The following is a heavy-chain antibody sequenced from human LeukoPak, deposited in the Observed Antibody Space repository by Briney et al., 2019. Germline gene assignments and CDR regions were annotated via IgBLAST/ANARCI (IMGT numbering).Heavy chain of an antibody. CDR3: ARGMWILGGFDY. D-gene: IGHD5-18*01. V-gene: IGHV3-11*01. CDR2: ISSSGSTI. CDR1: GFTFSDYY. J-gene: IGHJ4*02. Sequence: GGSLRLSCAASGFTFSDYYMSWIRHAPGKGLERVSYISSSGSTIYYADSVTGRFTISRDNAKNTLYLQMNSLRAEDTAVYYCARGMWILGGFDYWGQGTLVTVSS.